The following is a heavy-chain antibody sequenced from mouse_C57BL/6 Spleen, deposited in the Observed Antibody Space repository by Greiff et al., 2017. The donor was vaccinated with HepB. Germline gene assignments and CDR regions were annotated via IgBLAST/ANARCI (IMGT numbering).Heavy chain of an antibody. CDR1: GYTFTDYY. J-gene: IGHJ3*01. D-gene: IGHD2-4*01. Sequence: EVQLQQSGPELVKPGASVKISCKASGYTFTDYYMNWVKQSHGKSLEWIGDINPNNGGTSYNQKFKGKATLTVDKSSSTAYMELRSLTSEDSAVYYCARERDYDGGFAYWGQGTLVTVSA. V-gene: IGHV1-26*01. CDR3: ARERDYDGGFAY. CDR2: INPNNGGT.